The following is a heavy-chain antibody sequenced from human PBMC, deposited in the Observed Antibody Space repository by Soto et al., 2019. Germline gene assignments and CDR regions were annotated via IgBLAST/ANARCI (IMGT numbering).Heavy chain of an antibody. J-gene: IGHJ4*02. V-gene: IGHV4-59*01. CDR2: ISYTGST. D-gene: IGHD6-19*01. CDR1: GGSITSFY. CDR3: AREGNGWYYSDY. Sequence: SETLSLTCTVSGGSITSFYWSWIRQTPGKGLEWIGHISYTGSTNYNPSLKSRVTIAVDTSKNQFSLNLTPVTAADTAVYYCAREGNGWYYSDYWGQGALVTVSS.